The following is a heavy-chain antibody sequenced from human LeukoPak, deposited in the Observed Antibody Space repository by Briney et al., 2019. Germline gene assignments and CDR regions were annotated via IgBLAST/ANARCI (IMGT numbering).Heavy chain of an antibody. CDR2: ISYDGSNK. D-gene: IGHD6-19*01. CDR1: GFTFSSYA. V-gene: IGHV3-30*04. J-gene: IGHJ4*02. CDR3: ARGVGYSSGWYPLEADY. Sequence: GRSLRLSCAASGFTFSSYAMHWVRQAPGKGLEWVAVISYDGSNKYYADSVKGRFTISRDNSKKTLYLQTNSLRAEDTAVYYCARGVGYSSGWYPLEADYWGQGTLVTVSS.